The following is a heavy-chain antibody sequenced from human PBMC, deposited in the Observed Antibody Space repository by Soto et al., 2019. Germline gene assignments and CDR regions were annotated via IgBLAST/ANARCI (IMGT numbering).Heavy chain of an antibody. J-gene: IGHJ4*02. Sequence: SETLSLSCTVSGGSVYSDGYYWGWIRQSPGKGLEWIGNIYYSGNTYYNPSLKSRVTISIDTSKNQFSLQLTSVTAADTAVYYCARRSRRRCCTYWGRGSLVTVSS. CDR3: ARRSRRRCCTY. CDR1: GGSVYSDGYY. CDR2: IYYSGNT. V-gene: IGHV4-39*01. D-gene: IGHD2-15*01.